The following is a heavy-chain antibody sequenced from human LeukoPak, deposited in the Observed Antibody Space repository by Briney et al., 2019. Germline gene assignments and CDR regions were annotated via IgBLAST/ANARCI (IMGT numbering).Heavy chain of an antibody. CDR3: ARHSVGTYYYDSNGYSFDY. V-gene: IGHV5-10-1*01. CDR1: GYSFTSYW. Sequence: GESMRISCKGSGYSFTSYWISWVRQMPGKGLEWMGRIDPSDSYTNYSPSFQGHVTISADKSISTAYLQWSSLKASDTAMYYCARHSVGTYYYDSNGYSFDYWGQGTLVTVSS. CDR2: IDPSDSYT. D-gene: IGHD3-22*01. J-gene: IGHJ4*02.